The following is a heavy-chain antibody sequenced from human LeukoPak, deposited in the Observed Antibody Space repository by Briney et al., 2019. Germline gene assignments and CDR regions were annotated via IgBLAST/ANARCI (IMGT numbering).Heavy chain of an antibody. CDR1: GYTFTNYA. J-gene: IGHJ5*02. CDR2: INTNTGDP. Sequence: GASVKVSCKASGYTFTNYAINWVRQAPGQGLEWMGWINTNTGDPTYARDFTGRFVFSLDTSVSTAFLQISSLKAEDTAVYYCARAPTYDFWSGYFLYNWFDPWGQGTLVTVSS. CDR3: ARAPTYDFWSGYFLYNWFDP. D-gene: IGHD3-3*01. V-gene: IGHV7-4-1*02.